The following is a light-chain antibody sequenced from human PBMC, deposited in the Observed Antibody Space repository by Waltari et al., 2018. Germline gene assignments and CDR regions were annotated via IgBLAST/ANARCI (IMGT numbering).Light chain of an antibody. J-gene: IGKJ2*01. CDR3: QHFDNLLFT. V-gene: IGKV1-33*01. Sequence: DIQVTQSPSSLSASVGDRVTITCQASQDISHYLNWYQQRPGKAPKVLIYDATLLKIGVLSRFSGSGSGTDFTFAITSLQPEDAATYYCQHFDNLLFTFGQGTKLEI. CDR2: DAT. CDR1: QDISHY.